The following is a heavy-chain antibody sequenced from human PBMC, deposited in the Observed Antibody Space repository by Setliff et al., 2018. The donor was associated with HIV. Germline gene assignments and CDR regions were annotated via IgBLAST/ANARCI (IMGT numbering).Heavy chain of an antibody. CDR1: GFSFTTSH. V-gene: IGHV3-21*04. D-gene: IGHD4-17*01. J-gene: IGHJ6*02. Sequence: PGGSLRLSCAASGFSFTTSHMNWVRQAPGKGLEWVASISSSGAHIFHADSLKGRFTISRDNAKNSLYLQMNSLRAEDTAVYYCARDRYGPNYYGMDVWGQGTTVTVSS. CDR3: ARDRYGPNYYGMDV. CDR2: ISSSGAHI.